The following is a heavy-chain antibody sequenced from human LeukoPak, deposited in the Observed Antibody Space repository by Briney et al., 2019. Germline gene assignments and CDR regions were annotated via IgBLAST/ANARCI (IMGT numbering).Heavy chain of an antibody. V-gene: IGHV4-4*07. Sequence: SETLSLTCIVSGGSMSSYYWSWIRQPAGKGLEWIGRMYTDGSTNYTPFLNSRVTMSVDTSKKHFSLRLNSVTAADTAVYYCATYDQKLAFDNWGQGNLVTVSS. CDR2: MYTDGST. D-gene: IGHD6-13*01. CDR1: GGSMSSYY. J-gene: IGHJ4*02. CDR3: ATYDQKLAFDN.